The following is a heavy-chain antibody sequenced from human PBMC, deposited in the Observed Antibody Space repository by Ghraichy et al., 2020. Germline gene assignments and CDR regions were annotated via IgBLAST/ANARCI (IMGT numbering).Heavy chain of an antibody. D-gene: IGHD1-14*01. V-gene: IGHV1-69*06. J-gene: IGHJ3*02. CDR2: IIPIFGTA. CDR1: GGTFSSYA. Sequence: SVKVSCKASGGTFSSYAISWVRQAPGQGLEWMGGIIPIFGTANYAQKFQGRVTITADKSTSTAYMELSSLRSEDTAVYYCAREPLEGTGLDAFDIWGQGTMVTVSS. CDR3: AREPLEGTGLDAFDI.